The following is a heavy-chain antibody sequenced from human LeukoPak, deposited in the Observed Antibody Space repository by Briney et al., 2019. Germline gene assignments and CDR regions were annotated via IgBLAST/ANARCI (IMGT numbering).Heavy chain of an antibody. D-gene: IGHD5-12*01. V-gene: IGHV4-59*08. CDR1: GGSISSYH. CDR3: ARADSGYDWNYFDY. Sequence: SETLSLTCTVSGGSISSYHWSWIRQPPGKGLEWIGYMSYSGSTNYNPSLKSRVTISVDTSKNQFSLKLSSVTAADTAVYYCARADSGYDWNYFDYWGQGTLVTVSS. J-gene: IGHJ4*02. CDR2: MSYSGST.